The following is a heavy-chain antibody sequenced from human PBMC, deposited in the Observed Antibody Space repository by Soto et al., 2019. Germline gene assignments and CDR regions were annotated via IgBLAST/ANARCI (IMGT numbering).Heavy chain of an antibody. CDR1: GGSISSSSYY. V-gene: IGHV4-39*01. D-gene: IGHD2-2*01. CDR2: IYYSGST. J-gene: IGHJ5*02. CDR3: ARHRRYCSSTSCYDWFDP. Sequence: SETLSLTCTVSGGSISSSSYYWGWIRQPSGKGLEWIGSIYYSGSTYYNPSLKSRVTISVDTSKNQFSLKLSSVTAADTAVYYCARHRRYCSSTSCYDWFDPWGQGTLVTVSS.